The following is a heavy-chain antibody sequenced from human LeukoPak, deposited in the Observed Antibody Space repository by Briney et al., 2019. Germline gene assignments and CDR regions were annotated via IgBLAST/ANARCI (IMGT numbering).Heavy chain of an antibody. V-gene: IGHV3-23*01. D-gene: IGHD4-11*01. CDR3: SKLPAKMTTGTTGYFDY. J-gene: IGHJ4*02. CDR2: ISGSGGST. Sequence: PGGSLRLSCAASGFTFSGYAMSWVRQAPGKGLEWVSAISGSGGSTYYADSVKGRFTISRDNSKNTLYLQMNSLRAEDTAVYYCSKLPAKMTTGTTGYFDYWGQGTLVTVSS. CDR1: GFTFSGYA.